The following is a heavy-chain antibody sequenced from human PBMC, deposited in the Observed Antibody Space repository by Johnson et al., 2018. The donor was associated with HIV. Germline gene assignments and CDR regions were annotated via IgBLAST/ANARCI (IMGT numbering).Heavy chain of an antibody. CDR1: AFPFDDHA. CDR3: AREVRGVRGVGDAFDI. V-gene: IGHV3-9*01. D-gene: IGHD3-10*01. J-gene: IGHJ3*02. CDR2: I. Sequence: EVQLVESGGGLVQPGRSLRLSCAASAFPFDDHALHWVRQSPGTGLQWFSIILKGRFTISRDNSKNTLYLQMNSLRVEDTAVYYCAREVRGVRGVGDAFDIWGQGTMVTVSS.